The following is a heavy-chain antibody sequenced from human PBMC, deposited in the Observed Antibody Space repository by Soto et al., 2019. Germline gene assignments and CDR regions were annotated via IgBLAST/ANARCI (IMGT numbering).Heavy chain of an antibody. V-gene: IGHV1-69*02. D-gene: IGHD5-12*01. CDR3: ARVASGYDASYYYYYMDV. Sequence: SSVKVYCKASGGTCSSYTITWVRQTPGQGLEWMGRIIPILGIANYAQKFQGRVTITADKSTSTAYMELSSLRSEDTAVYYCARVASGYDASYYYYYMDVWGKGTTVTVSS. J-gene: IGHJ6*03. CDR1: GGTCSSYT. CDR2: IIPILGIA.